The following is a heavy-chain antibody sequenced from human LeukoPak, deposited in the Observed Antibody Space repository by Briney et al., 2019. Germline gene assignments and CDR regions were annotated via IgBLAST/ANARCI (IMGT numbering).Heavy chain of an antibody. D-gene: IGHD4-17*01. V-gene: IGHV1-46*01. J-gene: IGHJ4*02. CDR2: INPSGSST. CDR1: EDTFTSFY. CDR3: ARGPDYGDYAGDDY. Sequence: GASVKVSCKASEDTFTSFYMHWVRQAPGQGLEWMGVINPSGSSTTYAQKLQGRVTMTTDTSTSTAYMELRSLGSDDTAVYYCARGPDYGDYAGDDYWGQGTLVTVSS.